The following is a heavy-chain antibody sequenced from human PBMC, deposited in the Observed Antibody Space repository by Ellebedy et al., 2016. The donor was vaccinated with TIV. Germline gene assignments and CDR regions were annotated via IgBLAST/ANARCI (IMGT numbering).Heavy chain of an antibody. CDR3: ARSPSPHIPDFDY. CDR1: GYTIIGYY. CDR2: INPNSGGT. D-gene: IGHD2-21*01. V-gene: IGHV1-2*02. Sequence: ASVKVSCKASGYTIIGYYMHWVRQAPGQGLEWMGWINPNSGGTNYAQKFQGRVTMTRDTSISTAYMELNRLRSDDTAVYYCARSPSPHIPDFDYWGQGTLVTVSS. J-gene: IGHJ4*02.